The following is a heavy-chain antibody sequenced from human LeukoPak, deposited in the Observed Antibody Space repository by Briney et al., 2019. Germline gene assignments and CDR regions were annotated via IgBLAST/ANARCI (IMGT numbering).Heavy chain of an antibody. CDR3: AKDRSDDSRWYVGSH. CDR1: GSPLSSYA. CDR2: IIASGDFT. D-gene: IGHD6-13*01. V-gene: IGHV3-23*01. J-gene: IGHJ4*02. Sequence: GGPLSPSWEALGSPLSSYAISWSRKPPGKGWKWASFIIASGDFTNYADSMKGRFTISRDNSKNTLYLQMNSLRADDTAIYYCAKDRSDDSRWYVGSHWGRGTLVTVSS.